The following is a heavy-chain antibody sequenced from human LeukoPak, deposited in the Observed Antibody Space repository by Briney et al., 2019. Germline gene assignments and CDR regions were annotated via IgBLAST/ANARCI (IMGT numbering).Heavy chain of an antibody. V-gene: IGHV3-30-3*01. CDR3: ARENPDVDTGFDY. CDR1: GFTFSSYA. Sequence: GGSLRLSCAASGFTFSSYAMHWVRQAPGKGLEWVAVISYDGSNKYYADSVKGRFTISRDNPKNTLYLQMNSLRAEDTAVYYCARENPDVDTGFDYWGQGTLVTVSS. CDR2: ISYDGSNK. D-gene: IGHD5-18*01. J-gene: IGHJ4*02.